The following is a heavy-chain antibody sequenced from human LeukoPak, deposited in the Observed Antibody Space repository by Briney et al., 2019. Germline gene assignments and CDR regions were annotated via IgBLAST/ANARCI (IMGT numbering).Heavy chain of an antibody. Sequence: SETLSLTCTVSGGSISSYYWSWIRQSPGTGLEWIGYIYYSGSTNYNPSLKSRVTISVDTSKNQFSLKLSSVTAADTAVYYCARGEYYYDSSPPFDYWGQGTLVTVSS. J-gene: IGHJ4*02. CDR2: IYYSGST. CDR1: GGSISSYY. V-gene: IGHV4-59*01. CDR3: ARGEYYYDSSPPFDY. D-gene: IGHD3-22*01.